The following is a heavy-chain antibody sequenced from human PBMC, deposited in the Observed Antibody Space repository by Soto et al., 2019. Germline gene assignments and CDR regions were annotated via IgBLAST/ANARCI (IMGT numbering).Heavy chain of an antibody. D-gene: IGHD3-3*02. CDR1: GGSISSGGYY. CDR3: ARVSFLECFGRYYYMDV. V-gene: IGHV4-31*03. CDR2: IYYSGST. J-gene: IGHJ6*03. Sequence: LSLTCTVSGGSISSGGYYWSWIRQHPGKGLEWIGYIYYSGSTYYNPSLKSRVTISVDTSKNQFSLKLSSVTAADTAVYYCARVSFLECFGRYYYMDVWGKGTTVTVSS.